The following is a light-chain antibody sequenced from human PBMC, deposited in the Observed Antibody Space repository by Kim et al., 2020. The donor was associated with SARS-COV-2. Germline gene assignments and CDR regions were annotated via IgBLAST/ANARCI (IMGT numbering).Light chain of an antibody. CDR3: NSRDSNDNVV. CDR1: SLRSYY. Sequence: VALGQTVRITCQGDSLRSYYATWYQKKPGQAPIVVIDGKNNRPSGIPDRFSGSSSGNTASLTITGTQAGDEADYYCNSRDSNDNVVFGGGTKLTVL. V-gene: IGLV3-19*01. CDR2: GKN. J-gene: IGLJ2*01.